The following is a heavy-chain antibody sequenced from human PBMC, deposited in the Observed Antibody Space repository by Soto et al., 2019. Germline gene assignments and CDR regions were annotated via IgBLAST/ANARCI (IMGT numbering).Heavy chain of an antibody. CDR3: ARDRIVGAIAFDY. J-gene: IGHJ4*02. D-gene: IGHD1-26*01. Sequence: QVQLVESGGGVVQPGRSLRLSCAASGFTFSSYAMHWVRQAPGKGLEWVAVISYDGSNKYYADSVKGRFTISRDNSKNTLYLQMHSLRAQDTAVYYCARDRIVGAIAFDYWGQGTLVTVSS. CDR2: ISYDGSNK. CDR1: GFTFSSYA. V-gene: IGHV3-30-3*01.